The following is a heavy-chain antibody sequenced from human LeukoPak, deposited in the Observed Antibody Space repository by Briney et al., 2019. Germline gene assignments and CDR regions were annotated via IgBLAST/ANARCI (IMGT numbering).Heavy chain of an antibody. Sequence: GGSLRLSCAASGFTFDDYAMHWVRQAPGKGLEWVSGISWNSGSIGYADSVKGRCTISRDNAKNSLYLQMNSLRAEDTALYYCAKDYRSGPYYFDYWGQGTLVTVSS. CDR2: ISWNSGSI. V-gene: IGHV3-9*01. D-gene: IGHD2-15*01. J-gene: IGHJ4*02. CDR1: GFTFDDYA. CDR3: AKDYRSGPYYFDY.